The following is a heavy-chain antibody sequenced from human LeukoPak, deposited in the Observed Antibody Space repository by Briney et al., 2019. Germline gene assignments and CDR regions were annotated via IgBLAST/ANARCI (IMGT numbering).Heavy chain of an antibody. J-gene: IGHJ5*02. D-gene: IGHD5-18*01. CDR2: INPNSGGT. Sequence: ASVKVSCKASGYTFTGYYMHWVRQDPGQGLEWMGWINPNSGGTNYAQKFRGRVTMTRDASISTAYMELSRLRSDDTAVYYCARDTAMVTYWFDPWGQGTLVTVSS. V-gene: IGHV1-2*02. CDR1: GYTFTGYY. CDR3: ARDTAMVTYWFDP.